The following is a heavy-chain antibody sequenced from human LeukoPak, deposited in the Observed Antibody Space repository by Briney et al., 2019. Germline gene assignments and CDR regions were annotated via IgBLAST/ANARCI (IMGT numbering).Heavy chain of an antibody. D-gene: IGHD2-2*01. CDR2: INHSGST. Sequence: KPSETLSLTCAVYGGSFSGYYWSWIRQPPGKGLEWIGEINHSGSTNYNPSLKSRVTISVDTSKNQFSLKLSSVTAAGTAVYYCARGSVNYCSSTSCSGAFDIWGQGTMVTVSS. CDR1: GGSFSGYY. CDR3: ARGSVNYCSSTSCSGAFDI. V-gene: IGHV4-34*01. J-gene: IGHJ3*02.